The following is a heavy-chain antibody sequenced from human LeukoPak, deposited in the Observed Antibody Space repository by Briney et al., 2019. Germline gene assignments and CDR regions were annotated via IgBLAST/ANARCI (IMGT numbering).Heavy chain of an antibody. V-gene: IGHV3-7*01. CDR3: ARTNDFWSGYYQYYFDY. CDR2: MEQDGSGK. Sequence: PEGSLRLSCAASGFTFSSYWMSWVRHAPGKGLEWVANMEQDGSGKYYVDSVKGRFTISRDNAKNSLYLQMNSLRAEDTAVYYCARTNDFWSGYYQYYFDYWGQGTLVTVSS. D-gene: IGHD3-3*01. J-gene: IGHJ4*02. CDR1: GFTFSSYW.